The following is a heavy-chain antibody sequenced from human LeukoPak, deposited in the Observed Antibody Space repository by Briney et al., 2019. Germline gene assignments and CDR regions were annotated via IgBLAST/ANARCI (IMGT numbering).Heavy chain of an antibody. D-gene: IGHD5-12*01. CDR1: GFTFNSYV. J-gene: IGHJ4*02. V-gene: IGHV3-30*02. CDR2: IRYDGINK. Sequence: SGGSLRLSCAASGFTFNSYVMHWVRQAPGKGLEWVAFIRYDGINKYYADSVKGRFTISRDNSKNTLYLQMNSLRAEDTAVYYCARGPSGYHNTGGQGTLVTVSS. CDR3: ARGPSGYHNT.